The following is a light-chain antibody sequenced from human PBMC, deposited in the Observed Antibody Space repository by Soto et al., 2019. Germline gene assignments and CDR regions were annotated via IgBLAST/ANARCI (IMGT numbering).Light chain of an antibody. CDR1: QSVSIL. J-gene: IGKJ4*01. CDR3: QQYTSPLT. V-gene: IGKV3D-15*01. Sequence: EIVMTQSPATLSVSPGERATLSCRASQSVSILLAWYQQKPGQAPRLLIYGASSRATGIPDRFSGSGSGTDFTLTISRLEPEDSAVYYCQQYTSPLTFGGGTKVDIK. CDR2: GAS.